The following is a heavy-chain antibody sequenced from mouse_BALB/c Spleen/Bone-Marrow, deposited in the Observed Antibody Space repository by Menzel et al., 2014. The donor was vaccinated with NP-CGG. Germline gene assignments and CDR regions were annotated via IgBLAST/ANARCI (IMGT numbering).Heavy chain of an antibody. Sequence: VQLQQSGAELVRPGLQVNLSCRLSGTFLTGSGFNGFNKGFERALEWMPRIFPGSGSTYYNEKFEGKATLTADKSSSTAYMQLSSLKSEDSAVYFCASGVTTGWFVYWGQGTLVTVSA. D-gene: IGHD2-2*01. V-gene: IGHV1-76*01. CDR3: ASGVTTGWFVY. J-gene: IGHJ3*01. CDR1: GTFLTGSG. CDR2: IFPGSGST.